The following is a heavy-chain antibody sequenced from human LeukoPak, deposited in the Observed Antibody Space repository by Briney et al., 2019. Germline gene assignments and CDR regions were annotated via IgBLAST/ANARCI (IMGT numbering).Heavy chain of an antibody. V-gene: IGHV3-49*03. Sequence: GGSLRLSCTASGFTFGDYAMSWFRQAPGKGLEWVGFIRSKAYGGTTEYAASVKGRFTISRDDYKSIAYLQMNSLKTEDTAVYYCTRDGVVVPAAIGDAFDIWGQGTMVTVSS. J-gene: IGHJ3*02. CDR1: GFTFGDYA. CDR3: TRDGVVVPAAIGDAFDI. D-gene: IGHD2-2*02. CDR2: IRSKAYGGTT.